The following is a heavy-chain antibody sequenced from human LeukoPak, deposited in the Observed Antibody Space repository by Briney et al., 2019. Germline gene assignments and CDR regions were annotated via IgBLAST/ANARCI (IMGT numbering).Heavy chain of an antibody. Sequence: GGSLRLSCAASGFTVSSNYMSWVRQAPGKGLEWVSVIYSGGSTYYADSVKGRFTISRDNSKNTLYLQMNSLRAEDTAVYYCARDEGPRYYYGSGSYYNRGWFDPWGQGTLVTVSS. CDR3: ARDEGPRYYYGSGSYYNRGWFDP. CDR2: IYSGGST. V-gene: IGHV3-53*01. J-gene: IGHJ5*02. CDR1: GFTVSSNY. D-gene: IGHD3-10*01.